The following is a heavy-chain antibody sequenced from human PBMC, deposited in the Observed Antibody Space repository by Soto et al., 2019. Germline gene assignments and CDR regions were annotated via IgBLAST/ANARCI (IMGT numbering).Heavy chain of an antibody. CDR3: VALLSGHPY. J-gene: IGHJ4*02. D-gene: IGHD2-15*01. CDR2: TKHTKENFKT. CDR1: GFSLSDHY. V-gene: IGHV3-72*01. Sequence: EVQVVESGGNLVQPGGSLTLSCAASGFSLSDHYMDWVRQAPGKGLEWVGRTKHTKENFKTDYATSVKGRFTLSRDDSKNSLYLQMNSLKSDDTAVYYCVALLSGHPYWGQGTLLTVSS.